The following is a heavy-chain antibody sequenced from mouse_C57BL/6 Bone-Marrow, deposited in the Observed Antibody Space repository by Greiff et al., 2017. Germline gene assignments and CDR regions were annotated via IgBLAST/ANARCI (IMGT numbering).Heavy chain of an antibody. CDR3: ARSLYYSNLAWFAY. V-gene: IGHV1-80*01. D-gene: IGHD2-5*01. Sequence: QVQLQQSGAELVKPGASVKISCKASGYAFCSYWMNWVKQRPGKGLEWIGQIYPGDGDTNYNGKFKGKATLTADKSSSTAYMQLSSLTSEDSAVYFCARSLYYSNLAWFAYWGQGTLVTVSA. CDR2: IYPGDGDT. CDR1: GYAFCSYW. J-gene: IGHJ3*01.